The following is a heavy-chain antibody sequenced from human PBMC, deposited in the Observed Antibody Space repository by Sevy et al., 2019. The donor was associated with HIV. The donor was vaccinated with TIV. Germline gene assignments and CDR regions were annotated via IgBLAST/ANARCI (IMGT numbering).Heavy chain of an antibody. Sequence: ASVKVSCKASGYTFTGQYIHWVRQAPGQGLEWMGWKNPNSGDTNYAQEFQGRVTMTRDTSISTAYMELSGLKSDDTAVYYCSRDLRLRGYSYGCFDYWGQRTLVTVSS. J-gene: IGHJ4*02. CDR1: GYTFTGQY. CDR3: SRDLRLRGYSYGCFDY. D-gene: IGHD5-18*01. CDR2: KNPNSGDT. V-gene: IGHV1-2*02.